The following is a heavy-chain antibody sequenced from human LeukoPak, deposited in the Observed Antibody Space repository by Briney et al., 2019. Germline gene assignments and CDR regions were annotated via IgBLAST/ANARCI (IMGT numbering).Heavy chain of an antibody. CDR2: ISSSSSYI. Sequence: GGSLRLSCAASGFTFSSYSMNWVRQAPGKGLEWVSSISSSSSYIYYADSVKGRFTISRDNAKNSLYLQMNGLRAEDTAVYYCARGAPTVLTPLWAFDIWGQGTMVTVSS. D-gene: IGHD4-23*01. CDR1: GFTFSSYS. J-gene: IGHJ3*02. CDR3: ARGAPTVLTPLWAFDI. V-gene: IGHV3-21*01.